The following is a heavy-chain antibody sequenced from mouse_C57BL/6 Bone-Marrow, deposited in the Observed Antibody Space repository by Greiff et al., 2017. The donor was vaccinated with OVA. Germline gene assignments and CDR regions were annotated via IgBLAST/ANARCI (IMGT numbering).Heavy chain of an antibody. J-gene: IGHJ4*01. CDR1: GFTFSSYA. V-gene: IGHV5-4*03. Sequence: EVMLVESGGGLVKPGGSLKLSCAASGFTFSSYAMSWVRQTPEKRLEWVATISDGGSYTYYPANVKGRFTISRDNAKNNLYLQMSQLKSEDTAMYYCARRLVYAMDYWGQGTSVTVSS. CDR3: ARRLVYAMDY. CDR2: ISDGGSYT.